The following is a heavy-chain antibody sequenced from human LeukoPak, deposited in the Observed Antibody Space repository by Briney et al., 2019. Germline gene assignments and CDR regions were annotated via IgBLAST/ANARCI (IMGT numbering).Heavy chain of an antibody. Sequence: ASVKVSCKASGYTFTSYGISWVRQAPGQGLEWMGWIDPNSGGTNYAQKFQGRVTMTRDTSISTAYMELSRLRSDDTAVYYCARELDYYDSSGYCDYWGQGTLVTVSS. D-gene: IGHD3-22*01. CDR2: IDPNSGGT. J-gene: IGHJ4*02. CDR1: GYTFTSYG. V-gene: IGHV1-2*02. CDR3: ARELDYYDSSGYCDY.